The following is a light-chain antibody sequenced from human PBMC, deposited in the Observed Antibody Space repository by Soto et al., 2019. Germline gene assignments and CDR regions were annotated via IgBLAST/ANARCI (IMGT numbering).Light chain of an antibody. V-gene: IGKV1-5*01. CDR3: QQYSTYTPRT. Sequence: DIQMTQSPSTLSASVGDRVTITCRASHSISSCLAWYQQKPGKAPKLLIYDASSLESGVPSRFSGSGSGTEFTLTISSVQPDDSATYYCQQYSTYTPRTFGQGTKVDIK. J-gene: IGKJ1*01. CDR2: DAS. CDR1: HSISSC.